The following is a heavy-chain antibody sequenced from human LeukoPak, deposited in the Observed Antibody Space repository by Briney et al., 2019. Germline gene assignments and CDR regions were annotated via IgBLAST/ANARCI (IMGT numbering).Heavy chain of an antibody. Sequence: GGSLRLSCAASGFTFSSYWMTWVRQAPGKGLEWVANIKPDGSEKYYADSMKGRFTVSRDNAKNSLYLQINSLRAEDTAVYYCARDQVYSGSYLRYFQQWARAPWSPSPQ. CDR1: GFTFSSYW. J-gene: IGHJ1*01. CDR3: ARDQVYSGSYLRYFQQ. CDR2: IKPDGSEK. D-gene: IGHD1-26*01. V-gene: IGHV3-7*03.